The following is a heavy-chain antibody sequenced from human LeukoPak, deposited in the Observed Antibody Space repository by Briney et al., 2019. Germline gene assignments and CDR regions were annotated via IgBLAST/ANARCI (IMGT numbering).Heavy chain of an antibody. D-gene: IGHD4-17*01. CDR1: GLTFSSYW. CDR2: IKQDGSEK. J-gene: IGHJ3*02. Sequence: PGGSLRLSCAASGLTFSSYWMSWVRQAPGKGLEWVANIKQDGSEKYYVDSVKGRFTISRDNAKNSLYLQMNSLRAEDTALYHCARAPEGYGDYQVGAFDIWGQGTMVTVSS. V-gene: IGHV3-7*03. CDR3: ARAPEGYGDYQVGAFDI.